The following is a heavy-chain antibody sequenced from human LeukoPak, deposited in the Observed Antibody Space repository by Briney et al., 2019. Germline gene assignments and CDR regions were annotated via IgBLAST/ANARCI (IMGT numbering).Heavy chain of an antibody. V-gene: IGHV4-59*01. J-gene: IGHJ3*01. CDR2: SYSGGNA. CDR3: AHSKRGGGYYINAFAV. D-gene: IGHD1-26*01. Sequence: SETLSLTCTVSGASTRAFYWSWIRQSPGKGLEWIGYSYSGGNANYNPSLKSRVTITIDTSENQFSLGLTSVTAADTAVYFCAHSKRGGGYYINAFAVWGQGALVTISS. CDR1: GASTRAFY.